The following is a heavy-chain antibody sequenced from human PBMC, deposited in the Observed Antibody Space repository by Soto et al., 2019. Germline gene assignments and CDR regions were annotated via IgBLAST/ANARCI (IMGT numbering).Heavy chain of an antibody. V-gene: IGHV3-30-3*01. J-gene: IGHJ4*02. CDR2: ISYDGNDK. CDR1: GFIFNSYG. Sequence: QVHLVESGGGVVLPARSLRLSCVASGFIFNSYGFHWVRQAPGRGLEWVAAISYDGNDKNYADFVKGRFTISRDNSNNTLFLQMDSLKPEDTALYYCARDAEYSSVFDYWGQGSLVTVSS. CDR3: ARDAEYSSVFDY. D-gene: IGHD6-6*01.